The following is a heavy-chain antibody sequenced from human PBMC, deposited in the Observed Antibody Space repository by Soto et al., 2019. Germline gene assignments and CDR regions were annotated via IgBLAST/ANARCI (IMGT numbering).Heavy chain of an antibody. Sequence: ASVKVSCKASGYAFTSYYMHWVRQAPGQGLEWMGIINPSGGGTSYAQKFQGRVTMTRDTSTSTVYMELSSLRSEDTAVYYCARVKSSGYDYLDFDYWGQGTLVTVS. CDR1: GYAFTSYY. CDR3: ARVKSSGYDYLDFDY. J-gene: IGHJ4*02. D-gene: IGHD5-12*01. V-gene: IGHV1-46*03. CDR2: INPSGGGT.